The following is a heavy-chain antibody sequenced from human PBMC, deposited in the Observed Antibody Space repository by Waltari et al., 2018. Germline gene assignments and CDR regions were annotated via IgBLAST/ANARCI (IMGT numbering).Heavy chain of an antibody. CDR1: GFTVSSNY. CDR3: ARSKGVVPAAIYN. Sequence: EVQVVESGGGLVQPGGSLRLSCAASGFTVSSNYMNWVRQAPGKGLEGGTVIYSGGDTYYADSVKGRFTMSRDNSENTLFLQMNSLRPEDTAVYYCARSKGVVPAAIYNWGQGTLVTVSS. CDR2: IYSGGDT. J-gene: IGHJ4*02. D-gene: IGHD2-2*01. V-gene: IGHV3-66*02.